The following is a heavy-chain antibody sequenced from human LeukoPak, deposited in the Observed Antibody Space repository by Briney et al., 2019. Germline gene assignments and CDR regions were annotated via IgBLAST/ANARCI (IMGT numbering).Heavy chain of an antibody. J-gene: IGHJ4*02. CDR2: IYSGGST. CDR1: GFTVSSNY. CDR3: AKVDIVATIDY. V-gene: IGHV3-53*01. Sequence: GGSLRLSCAASGFTVSSNYMSWVRQAPGKGLEWVSVIYSGGSTYYADSVKGRFTISRDNSNNTLYLQMNSLRAENTAVYYCAKVDIVATIDYWGQGTLVTVST. D-gene: IGHD5-12*01.